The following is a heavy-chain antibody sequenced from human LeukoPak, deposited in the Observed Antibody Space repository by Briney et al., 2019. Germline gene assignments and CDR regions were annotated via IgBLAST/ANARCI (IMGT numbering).Heavy chain of an antibody. D-gene: IGHD1-26*01. Sequence: GGSLRLSCAASGFTFSNAWMSWVRQAPGKGLEWVSAISGSGGSTYYADSVKGRFTISRDNSKNTLYLQMNSLRAEDTAVYYCAKEQVGATSSPPFDYWGQGTLVTVSS. J-gene: IGHJ4*02. CDR3: AKEQVGATSSPPFDY. V-gene: IGHV3-23*01. CDR2: ISGSGGST. CDR1: GFTFSNAW.